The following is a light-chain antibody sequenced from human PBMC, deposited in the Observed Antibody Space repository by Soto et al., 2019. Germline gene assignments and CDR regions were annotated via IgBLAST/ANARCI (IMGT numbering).Light chain of an antibody. J-gene: IGKJ1*01. CDR1: QSISNR. CDR3: QHYGGMWT. V-gene: IGKV1-5*01. CDR2: DAS. Sequence: DIQMTQSPSTLSASVGDRVTITCRASQSISNRLAWYQQKPGKAPKVLIYDASSLESGVPSRFSGSGSGTEFSLTLSNLQPDDFASDCCQHYGGMWTFVQGTQVEMK.